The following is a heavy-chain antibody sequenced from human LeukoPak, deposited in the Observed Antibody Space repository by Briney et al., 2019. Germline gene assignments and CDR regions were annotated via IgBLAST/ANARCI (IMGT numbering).Heavy chain of an antibody. CDR3: ARHLQGCSSTSCPFDY. D-gene: IGHD2-2*01. CDR2: IYPGDSDT. CDR1: GYSFTSYW. J-gene: IGHJ4*02. Sequence: PGESLKISCKGYGYSFTSYWIGWVRQMPGKGLEWMGIIYPGDSDTRYSPSFQGQVTISADKSTSTAYLQWSSLKASDTAMYYCARHLQGCSSTSCPFDYWGQGTLVTVSS. V-gene: IGHV5-51*01.